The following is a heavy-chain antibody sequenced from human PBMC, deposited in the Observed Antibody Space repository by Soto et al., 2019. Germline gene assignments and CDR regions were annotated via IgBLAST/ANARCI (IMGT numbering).Heavy chain of an antibody. V-gene: IGHV1-69*13. CDR3: ARAPPYYYDSSGYYYDY. Sequence: SVKVSCKASGGTFSSYAISWVQQAPGQGLEWMGGIIPIFGTANYAQKFQGRVTITADESTSTAYMELSSLRSEDTAVYYCARAPPYYYDSSGYYYDYWGQGTLVTVSS. CDR1: GGTFSSYA. D-gene: IGHD3-22*01. J-gene: IGHJ4*02. CDR2: IIPIFGTA.